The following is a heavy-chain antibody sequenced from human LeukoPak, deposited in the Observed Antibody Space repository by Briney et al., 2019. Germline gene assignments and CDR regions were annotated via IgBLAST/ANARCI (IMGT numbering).Heavy chain of an antibody. CDR3: ARERGGSGNYSYFDF. V-gene: IGHV4-30-2*01. CDR1: GGSISSGAYS. J-gene: IGHJ4*02. D-gene: IGHD3-10*01. CDR2: IFQSGST. Sequence: PSETLSLTCAVSGGSISSGAYSWNWIRQPPGKGLEWIGYIFQSGSTYYNPSLKSRVTVSVDRSRNQFSLKLTSVTAADTAVYYCARERGGSGNYSYFDFWGQGTLATVSS.